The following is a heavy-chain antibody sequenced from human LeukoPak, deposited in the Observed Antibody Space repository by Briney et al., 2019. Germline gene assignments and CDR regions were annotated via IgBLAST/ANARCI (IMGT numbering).Heavy chain of an antibody. CDR3: ASPLRGY. J-gene: IGHJ4*02. CDR2: ISYDGSNK. Sequence: GGSLRLSCAASGFTFSSYAMHWVRQAPGKGLEWVAVISYDGSNKYYADSVKGRFTISRDNSKNTLYLQMNSPRAEDTAVYYCASPLRGYWGQGTLVTVSS. V-gene: IGHV3-30-3*01. CDR1: GFTFSSYA. D-gene: IGHD2-8*01.